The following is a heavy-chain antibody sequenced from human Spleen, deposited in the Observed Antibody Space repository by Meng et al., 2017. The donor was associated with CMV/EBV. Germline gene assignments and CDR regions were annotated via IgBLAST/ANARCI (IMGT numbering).Heavy chain of an antibody. CDR1: GGSISSSSYY. J-gene: IGHJ4*02. CDR3: ARIGYSSSLFDY. Sequence: GSLRLSCTVSGGSISSSSYYWGWIRQPPGKGLEWIGSIYYSGSTYYNPSLKSRVTISVDTSKNQFSLKLSSVTAADTAVYYCARIGYSSSLFDYWGKGTLVTVSS. V-gene: IGHV4-39*07. D-gene: IGHD6-6*01. CDR2: IYYSGST.